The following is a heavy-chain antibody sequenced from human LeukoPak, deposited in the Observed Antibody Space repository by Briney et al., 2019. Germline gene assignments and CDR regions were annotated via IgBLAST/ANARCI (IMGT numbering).Heavy chain of an antibody. CDR3: ARDELLFDY. CDR1: GFTFSSYA. D-gene: IGHD1-26*01. V-gene: IGHV3-30-3*01. J-gene: IGHJ4*02. CDR2: ISYDGSNK. Sequence: GGSLRLSCAASGFTFSSYAMHWVRQAPGKGLEWVAVISYDGSNKYYADSVKGRFTISRDNSKNTLYLQMNSLRAEDTAVYYCARDELLFDYWGQGTLVTVSS.